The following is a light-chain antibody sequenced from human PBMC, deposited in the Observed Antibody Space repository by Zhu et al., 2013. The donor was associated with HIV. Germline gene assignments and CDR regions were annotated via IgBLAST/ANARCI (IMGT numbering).Light chain of an antibody. CDR1: RSNIGADFS. CDR2: GNS. Sequence: QSVLTQPPSVSGAPGQRVIIPCTGSRSNIGADFSVHWYQQLPGTAPKLLIYGNSDRPSGVPDRFSGSKSGTSASLDITGLQAEDEADYYCQSYDGSLSGYVFGTGTKVTVL. CDR3: QSYDGSLSGYV. J-gene: IGLJ1*01. V-gene: IGLV1-40*01.